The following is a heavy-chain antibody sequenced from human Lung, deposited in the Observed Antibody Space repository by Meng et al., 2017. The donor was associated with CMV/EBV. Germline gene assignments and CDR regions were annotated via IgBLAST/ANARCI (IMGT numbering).Heavy chain of an antibody. J-gene: IGHJ3*02. CDR3: ATHRFESGAFDI. CDR1: GYTLIELS. Sequence: SVXVSCKVSGYTLIELSRHWVRQAPGKGLEWMGGFDPEDGETIFAQKFQGRVTMTADTATDTAYMELSSLTSEDTAVYYCATHRFESGAFDIWGQGPMVTVSS. V-gene: IGHV1-24*01. CDR2: FDPEDGET. D-gene: IGHD1-26*01.